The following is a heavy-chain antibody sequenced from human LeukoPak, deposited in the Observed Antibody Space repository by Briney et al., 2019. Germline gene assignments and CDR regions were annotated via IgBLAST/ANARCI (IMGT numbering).Heavy chain of an antibody. Sequence: ASVKVSCKVSGYTLTELSMHWVRQAPGKGLEWMGGFDPEDGETIYAQKSQGRVTMTEDTSTDTAYMELSSLRSEDTAVYYCATDLRDGYNLWYWDQGTLVTVSS. J-gene: IGHJ4*02. D-gene: IGHD5-24*01. CDR3: ATDLRDGYNLWY. CDR2: FDPEDGET. CDR1: GYTLTELS. V-gene: IGHV1-24*01.